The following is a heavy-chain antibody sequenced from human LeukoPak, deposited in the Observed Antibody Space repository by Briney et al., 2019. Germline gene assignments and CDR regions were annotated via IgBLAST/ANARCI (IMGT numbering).Heavy chain of an antibody. D-gene: IGHD6-13*01. J-gene: IGHJ4*02. CDR3: AKDMRGSSSSLARYFDY. CDR1: GFTFSTYA. CDR2: ISGSGGIT. Sequence: GGSLRLSCAASGFTFSTYAMTWVRQAPGKGLEWVSAISGSGGITYYADSVKGRFTISRDISKNTLYLQMNSLRDEDTAVYYCAKDMRGSSSSLARYFDYWGKGTLVPVPS. V-gene: IGHV3-23*01.